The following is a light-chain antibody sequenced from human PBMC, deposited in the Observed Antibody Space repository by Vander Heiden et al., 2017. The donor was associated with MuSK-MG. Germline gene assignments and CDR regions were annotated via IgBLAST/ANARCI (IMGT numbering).Light chain of an antibody. CDR1: QSVSSSY. J-gene: IGKJ1*01. CDR3: RQYATSAWT. V-gene: IGKV3-20*01. CDR2: GAS. Sequence: EIVLTQSPGTLSLSPGERATLSCRASQSVSSSYLAWYQQKPGQAPRLLIYGASSSATAIPDTFTPSGSGTDFTLTMRSLDPEDIPVYYCRQYATSAWTSG.